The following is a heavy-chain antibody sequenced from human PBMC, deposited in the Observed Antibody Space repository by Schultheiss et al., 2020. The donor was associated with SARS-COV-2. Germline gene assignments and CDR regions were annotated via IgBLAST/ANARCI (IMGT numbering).Heavy chain of an antibody. CDR2: ISSYNGNT. CDR3: ATRLGAWGMDV. CDR1: GYIYSSFG. V-gene: IGHV1-18*01. D-gene: IGHD3-16*01. Sequence: ASVKVSCKASGYIYSSFGISWVRQAPGQGLEWMGWISSYNGNTNYAQKLQGRVTMTTDTAYMELSSLRSEDTAVYYCATRLGAWGMDVWGQGTTVTVSS. J-gene: IGHJ6*02.